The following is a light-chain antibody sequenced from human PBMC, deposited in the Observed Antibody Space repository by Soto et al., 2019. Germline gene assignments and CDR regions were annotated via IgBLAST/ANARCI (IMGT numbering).Light chain of an antibody. CDR1: SSDVCGYNY. V-gene: IGLV2-14*01. CDR3: SSYTRSSTRV. Sequence: QSVLTQPASVSGSPGQSITISCTGTSSDVCGYNYVSWYQQHPGKAPKLMIYDVSNRPSGVSTRFSGSKSGNTASLTISGRQAEDEADYYCSSYTRSSTRVFGGGTKVTVL. CDR2: DVS. J-gene: IGLJ2*01.